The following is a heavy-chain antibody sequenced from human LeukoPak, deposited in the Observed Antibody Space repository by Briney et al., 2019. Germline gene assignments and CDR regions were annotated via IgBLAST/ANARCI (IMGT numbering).Heavy chain of an antibody. Sequence: PSETLSLTCTVSGGSISSYYWSWIRQPAGKGLEWIGRMHSSGSTNYNPSIKSRVTMSLDTSKNQFSLKVDSVTAADTAMYYCAREAVHYGSGSHDYWGQGTLAAVSS. J-gene: IGHJ4*02. D-gene: IGHD3-10*01. CDR3: AREAVHYGSGSHDY. CDR1: GGSISSYY. V-gene: IGHV4-4*07. CDR2: MHSSGST.